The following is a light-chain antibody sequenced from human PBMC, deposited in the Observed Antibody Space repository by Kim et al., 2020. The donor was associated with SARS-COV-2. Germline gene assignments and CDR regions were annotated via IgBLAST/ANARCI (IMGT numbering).Light chain of an antibody. CDR2: QAS. CDR3: QQYMTYSGT. V-gene: IGKV1-5*03. CDR1: QSIDNW. Sequence: DFQMTQSPSTLSASEGDRVTVTCRASQSIDNWMAWYQRQPGKAPKLLIHQASLLESGVPSRFSGSASGTEFTLTISSLQPDDIATYYSQQYMTYSGTFVQGTK. J-gene: IGKJ1*01.